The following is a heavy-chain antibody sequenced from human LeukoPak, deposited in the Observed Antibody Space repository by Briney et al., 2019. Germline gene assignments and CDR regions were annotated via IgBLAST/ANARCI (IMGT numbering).Heavy chain of an antibody. V-gene: IGHV4-59*01. CDR1: GGSISSYY. D-gene: IGHD3-22*01. Sequence: PSETLSLTCTVPGGSISSYYWSWIRQPPGKGLEWIGYIYYSGSTNYNPPLKSRVTISVDTSKNQFSLKLSSVTAADTAVYYCARDRGYYDSSGYYGYYFDYWGQGTLVTVSS. CDR2: IYYSGST. J-gene: IGHJ4*02. CDR3: ARDRGYYDSSGYYGYYFDY.